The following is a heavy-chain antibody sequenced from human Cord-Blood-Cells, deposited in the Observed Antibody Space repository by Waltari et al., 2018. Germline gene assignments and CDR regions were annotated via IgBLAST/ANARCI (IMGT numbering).Heavy chain of an antibody. D-gene: IGHD6-6*01. CDR2: ISGSGGST. Sequence: EVQLLESGGGLVQPGGSLRLSCAASGFTFSSYAMSWVRQAPGKGVEWVSAISGSGGSTYYADSVKDRFTISRDNSKNTLYLQMNSLRAEDTAVYYCAKGGYRNIAARPDYYYYMDVWGKGTTVTVSS. V-gene: IGHV3-23*01. CDR3: AKGGYRNIAARPDYYYYMDV. CDR1: GFTFSSYA. J-gene: IGHJ6*03.